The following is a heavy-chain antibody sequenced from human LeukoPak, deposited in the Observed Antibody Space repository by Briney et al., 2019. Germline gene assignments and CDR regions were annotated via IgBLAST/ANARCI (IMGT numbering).Heavy chain of an antibody. D-gene: IGHD1-26*01. CDR1: GFTFSSYA. V-gene: IGHV3-23*01. CDR2: ISGSGGST. Sequence: GGSLRLSCAASGFTFSSYAMSWVRQAPGKGLEWVSAISGSGGSTYYADSVKGRFTISRDNSKNTLYLQMNSLRAEDTAVYYCARAREEEVRSYYFDYWGQGTLVTVSS. CDR3: ARAREEEVRSYYFDY. J-gene: IGHJ4*02.